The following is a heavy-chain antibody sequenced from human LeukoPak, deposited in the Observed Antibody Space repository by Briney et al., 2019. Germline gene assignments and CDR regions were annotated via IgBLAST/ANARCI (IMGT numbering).Heavy chain of an antibody. D-gene: IGHD3-3*01. J-gene: IGHJ4*02. CDR2: ISAYNGNT. Sequence: ASVKVSCKASGYTFTSYGISWVRQAPGQGLEWMGWISAYNGNTNYAQKLQGRVTMTTDTSTSTAYMELRSLRSDDTAVYYCARQDYDFWSGYYIGFDYWGQGTLVTVSS. CDR3: ARQDYDFWSGYYIGFDY. V-gene: IGHV1-18*01. CDR1: GYTFTSYG.